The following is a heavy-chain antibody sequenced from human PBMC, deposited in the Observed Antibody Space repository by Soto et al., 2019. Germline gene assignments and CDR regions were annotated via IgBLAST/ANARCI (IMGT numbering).Heavy chain of an antibody. CDR3: ARASLGDSSSRLLDY. CDR1: GGSFSGYY. CDR2: INHSGST. J-gene: IGHJ4*03. Sequence: SETLSLTCAVYGGSFSGYYWSWIRQPPGKGLEWIGEINHSGSTNYNPSLKSRVTISVDTSKNQFSLKLSSVTAADTAVYYCARASLGDSSSRLLDYWGQGTTVTVSS. V-gene: IGHV4-34*01. D-gene: IGHD6-6*01.